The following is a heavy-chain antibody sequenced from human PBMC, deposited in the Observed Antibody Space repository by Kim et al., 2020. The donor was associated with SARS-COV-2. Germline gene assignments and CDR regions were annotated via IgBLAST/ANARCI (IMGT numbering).Heavy chain of an antibody. CDR2: IYYSGST. CDR1: GGSISSYY. J-gene: IGHJ6*02. Sequence: SETLSLTCTVSGGSISSYYWSWIRQPPGKGLEWIGYIYYSGSTNYNPSLKSRVTISVDTSKNQFSLKLSSVTAADTAVYYCARGIVVVVPAAIYNYYYGMDVWGQGTPVTVSS. V-gene: IGHV4-59*13. CDR3: ARGIVVVVPAAIYNYYYGMDV. D-gene: IGHD2-2*01.